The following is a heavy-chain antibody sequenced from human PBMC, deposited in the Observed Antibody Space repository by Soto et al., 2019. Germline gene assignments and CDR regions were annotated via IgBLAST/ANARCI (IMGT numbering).Heavy chain of an antibody. V-gene: IGHV4-39*01. CDR3: ARRGTSKRAVYYYGMEV. CDR1: GGSISSSSYY. D-gene: IGHD2-2*01. CDR2: IYYSGST. Sequence: SETLSLTCTVSGGSISSSSYYWGWIRQPPGKGLEWIGSIYYSGSTYYNPSLKSRVTIPVDTSKKQFSLKMSSVTAADTAVYYCARRGTSKRAVYYYGMEVWGQGTTVT. J-gene: IGHJ6*02.